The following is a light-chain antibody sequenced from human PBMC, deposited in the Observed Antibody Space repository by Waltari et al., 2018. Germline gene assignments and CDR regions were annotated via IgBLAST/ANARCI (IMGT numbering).Light chain of an antibody. CDR2: GST. Sequence: DIQMTQSPSSVSASVGDRVTISCRASQDVSTWGAWYQQKPGKPPKLLIHGSTTLQSGVPSRFSGSGSGTDFTLTINGLQPDDFASYICQQTDSFPLTFGGGTKVDIK. J-gene: IGKJ4*01. CDR1: QDVSTW. CDR3: QQTDSFPLT. V-gene: IGKV1-12*01.